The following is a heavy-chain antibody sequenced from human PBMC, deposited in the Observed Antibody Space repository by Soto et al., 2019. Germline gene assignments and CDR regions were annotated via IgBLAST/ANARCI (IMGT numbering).Heavy chain of an antibody. J-gene: IGHJ6*02. CDR1: GFTFSSYA. CDR3: ANRYGIAAGYGMDV. Sequence: GGSLRLSCAASGFTFSSYAMSWVRQAPGKGLEWVSAISGSGGSTYYADSVKGRFTISRDNSKNTLYLQMNSLRAEDTAVYYCANRYGIAAGYGMDVWGQGTTVTVSS. CDR2: ISGSGGST. V-gene: IGHV3-23*01. D-gene: IGHD6-13*01.